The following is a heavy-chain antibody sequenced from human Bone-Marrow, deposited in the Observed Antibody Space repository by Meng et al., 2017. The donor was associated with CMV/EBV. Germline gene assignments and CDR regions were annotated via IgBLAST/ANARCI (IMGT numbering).Heavy chain of an antibody. V-gene: IGHV1-18*01. CDR2: ISAYNGNT. CDR1: GYTFTSYG. CDR3: AIHPRQRAPYDY. J-gene: IGHJ4*02. Sequence: ASVKVSCKASGYTFTSYGISWVRQAPGQGLEGMGWISAYNGNTNYAQKLQGRVTMTTDTSTSTAYMELNSLRSEDTAVYYCAIHPRQRAPYDYWGQGTLVTVSS. D-gene: IGHD6-25*01.